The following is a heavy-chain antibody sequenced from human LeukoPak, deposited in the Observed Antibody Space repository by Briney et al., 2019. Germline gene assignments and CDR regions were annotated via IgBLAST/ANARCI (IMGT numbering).Heavy chain of an antibody. Sequence: PGRSLRLSCAASGFTFDDYAMHWVRQAPGKGLEWVSGISWNSGSIGYADSVEGRFTISRDNAKNSLYLQMNSLRAEDTALYYCAKAISLTTFRNAFDIWGQGTMVTVSS. CDR1: GFTFDDYA. CDR2: ISWNSGSI. J-gene: IGHJ3*02. D-gene: IGHD3-16*01. CDR3: AKAISLTTFRNAFDI. V-gene: IGHV3-9*01.